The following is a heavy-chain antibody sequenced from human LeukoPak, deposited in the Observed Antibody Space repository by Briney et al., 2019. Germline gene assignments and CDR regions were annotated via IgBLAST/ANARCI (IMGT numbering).Heavy chain of an antibody. CDR3: ARGDLEMATIGYNWFDP. Sequence: SVKVSCKASGGTFSSYAISWVRQAPGQGLEWMGGIIPIFGTANYAQKFQGRVTITSDESTSTAYMELSSLRSEDTAVYYCARGDLEMATIGYNWFDPWGQGTLVTVS. CDR2: IIPIFGTA. CDR1: GGTFSSYA. V-gene: IGHV1-69*01. J-gene: IGHJ5*02. D-gene: IGHD5-24*01.